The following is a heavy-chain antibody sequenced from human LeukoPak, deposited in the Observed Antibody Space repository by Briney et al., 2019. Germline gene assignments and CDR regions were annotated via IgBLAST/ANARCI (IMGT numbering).Heavy chain of an antibody. CDR1: GFTFSSYG. CDR3: AKDLGSYYDLDY. Sequence: GGSLRLSCAASGFTFSSYGMHWVRQAPGKGLEWVAVISYDGSNKYYADSVKGRFTISRDNSKNTLYLQMNSLRAEGTAVYYCAKDLGSYYDLDYWGQGTLVTVSS. D-gene: IGHD1-26*01. V-gene: IGHV3-30*18. J-gene: IGHJ4*02. CDR2: ISYDGSNK.